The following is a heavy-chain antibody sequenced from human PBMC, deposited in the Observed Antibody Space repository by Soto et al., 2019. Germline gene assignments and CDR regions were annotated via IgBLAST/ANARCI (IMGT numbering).Heavy chain of an antibody. V-gene: IGHV1-2*02. J-gene: IGHJ3*02. D-gene: IGHD3-22*01. CDR2: INHNSGDT. CDR3: ARGFYYDSGYWAAFDI. CDR1: GYTFTGYY. Sequence: ASVKVSCKASGYTFTGYYMHWVRQAPGQGLEWMGWINHNSGDTNYAQKFQGRVIMTRDTSISTAYMESSGLRSDDTAVYYCARGFYYDSGYWAAFDIWGQGTMVTVSS.